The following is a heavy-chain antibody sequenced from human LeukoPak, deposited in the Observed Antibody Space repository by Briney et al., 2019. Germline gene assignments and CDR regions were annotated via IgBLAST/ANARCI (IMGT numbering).Heavy chain of an antibody. CDR3: ARRITGTTSDSFDY. CDR1: GVSISSSSYF. D-gene: IGHD1-20*01. J-gene: IGHJ4*02. CDR2: ISNSGST. V-gene: IGHV4-39*01. Sequence: SETLSLTCTVSGVSISSSSYFWGWIRQPPGKGLEWIGSISNSGSTYYNPSLKSRVIISVGTSNNQFSLKLTSVTAADTAVYYCARRITGTTSDSFDYWGQGTQVTVSS.